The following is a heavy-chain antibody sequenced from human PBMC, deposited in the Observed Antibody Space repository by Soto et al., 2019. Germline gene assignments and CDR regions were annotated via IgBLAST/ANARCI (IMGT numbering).Heavy chain of an antibody. CDR2: IYYSGVT. D-gene: IGHD3-10*01. V-gene: IGHV4-59*01. J-gene: IGHJ4*02. CDR3: AREIRGDSFDY. Sequence: SETLSLTCTVSGGSISSYYWSWLRQPPGKGLEWIGYIYYSGVTDNHPSLNSRVTISVDTSKNQFSLTLRSVTAADTAVYYCAREIRGDSFDYWGQGILVTVSS. CDR1: GGSISSYY.